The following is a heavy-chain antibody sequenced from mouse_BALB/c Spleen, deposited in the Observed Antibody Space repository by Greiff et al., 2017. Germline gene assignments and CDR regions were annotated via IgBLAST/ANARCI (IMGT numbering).Heavy chain of an antibody. D-gene: IGHD2-4*01. CDR3: AIEEKMITDFDY. CDR1: GYSFTSYW. CDR2: SHSADSET. V-gene: IGHV1-74*01. J-gene: IGHJ2*01. Sequence: VQLQQPGAELVRPGASVKLSCKASGYSFTSYWMNWVKQRPGQGLEWSGMSHSADSETRSDQKFKDKATLTVDKTSSTAYMQLSSPTSEDSAVYYGAIEEKMITDFDYCVQLATLTVSS.